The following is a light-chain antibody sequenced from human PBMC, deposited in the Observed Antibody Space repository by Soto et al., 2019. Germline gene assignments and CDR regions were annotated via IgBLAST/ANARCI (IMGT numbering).Light chain of an antibody. CDR3: HQRQSWPRT. V-gene: IGKV3-15*01. CDR2: GAS. J-gene: IGKJ1*01. Sequence: EIVMTQSPATLSVSPGERAALSCRASQSVSSHLAWYQQKPGQAPRLLIYGASTRATGIPARFSGSGSGTDFTLTISDVQPEDFALYYCHQRQSWPRTFGQGTKVDIK. CDR1: QSVSSH.